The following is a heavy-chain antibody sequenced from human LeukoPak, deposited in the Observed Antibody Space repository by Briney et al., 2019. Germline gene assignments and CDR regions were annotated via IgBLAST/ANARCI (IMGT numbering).Heavy chain of an antibody. CDR3: ARGGNWGSRFFDY. D-gene: IGHD7-27*01. V-gene: IGHV4-34*01. J-gene: IGHJ4*02. CDR1: GESFSGNF. Sequence: SETLSLTCAVSGESFSGNFWTWIRQSPGKGLEWIGEIDNNGITNYNPSLKSRVTMSVDTTRKRFSLKLSSVTAADTAVYYCARGGNWGSRFFDYWGQGTLVTVSS. CDR2: IDNNGIT.